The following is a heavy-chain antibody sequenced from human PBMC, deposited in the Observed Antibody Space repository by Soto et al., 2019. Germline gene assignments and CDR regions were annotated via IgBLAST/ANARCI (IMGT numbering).Heavy chain of an antibody. V-gene: IGHV3-23*01. J-gene: IGHJ5*02. CDR1: GLTFGKNA. CDR2: INESGEKT. Sequence: EVQLLESGGGLVQPGGSLRLSCAASGLTFGKNAMTWVRQAPGKGLEWVSTINESGEKTYYADSVKGRFTISSDKSKNTLSLQMNSLRLEDTAVYSCAKDARPTAWGQGTLVTVSS. CDR3: AKDARPTA. D-gene: IGHD6-6*01.